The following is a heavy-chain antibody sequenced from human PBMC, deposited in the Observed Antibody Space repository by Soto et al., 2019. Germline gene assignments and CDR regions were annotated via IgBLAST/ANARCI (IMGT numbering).Heavy chain of an antibody. CDR3: ARDLVTSAYYYYYGMDV. V-gene: IGHV1-2*02. Sequence: ASVKVSCKASGYTFTGYYMHWVRQAPGQGLEWMGWINPNSGGTNYAQKFQGRVTMTRDTSISTAYMELSRLRSDDTAVYYCARDLVTSAYYYYYGMDVWGQGTTVTVS. CDR2: INPNSGGT. D-gene: IGHD4-4*01. CDR1: GYTFTGYY. J-gene: IGHJ6*02.